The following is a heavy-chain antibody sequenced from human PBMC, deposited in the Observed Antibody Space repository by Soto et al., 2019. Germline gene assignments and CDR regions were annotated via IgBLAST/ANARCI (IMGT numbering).Heavy chain of an antibody. D-gene: IGHD6-25*01. Sequence: GESLKISCKGSGYSFTSYWIGWVRQMPGKGLEWMGIIYPGDSDTRYSPSFQGQVTISADKSISTAYLQWSSLKASDTAMYYCARHVTAAEHYYYYMDVWGKGTTVTVSS. CDR2: IYPGDSDT. CDR1: GYSFTSYW. CDR3: ARHVTAAEHYYYYMDV. J-gene: IGHJ6*03. V-gene: IGHV5-51*01.